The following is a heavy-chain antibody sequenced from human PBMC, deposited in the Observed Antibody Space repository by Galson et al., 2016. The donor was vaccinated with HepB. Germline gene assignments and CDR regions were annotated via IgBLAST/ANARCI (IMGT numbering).Heavy chain of an antibody. V-gene: IGHV3-33*01. CDR1: GITFSSHG. J-gene: IGHJ4*02. CDR2: IWSDGRNE. D-gene: IGHD1-1*01. Sequence: SLRLSCAASGITFSSHGMHWVRQAPGKGLEWVAFIWSDGRNEYYAESVKGRLTISRDNSKNTLFLQMNSLRAEDTAVYYCARDRGTTYLDGWGQGTLVTVSS. CDR3: ARDRGTTYLDG.